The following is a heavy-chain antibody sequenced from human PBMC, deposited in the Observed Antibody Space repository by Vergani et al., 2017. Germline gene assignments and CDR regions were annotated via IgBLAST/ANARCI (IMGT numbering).Heavy chain of an antibody. Sequence: QVQLVQSGAEVKKPGASVKVSCKASGYTLTDYFMHWVRQAPGQGLEWMGWINPNSGGTNYAQKFQGRVTMTRDTSISTAYMELSNMRSDERAVYYCARGGTNSYRYYFYFWGQGTLVTVSS. CDR1: GYTLTDYF. CDR2: INPNSGGT. J-gene: IGHJ4*02. CDR3: ARGGTNSYRYYFYF. V-gene: IGHV1-2*02. D-gene: IGHD4-23*01.